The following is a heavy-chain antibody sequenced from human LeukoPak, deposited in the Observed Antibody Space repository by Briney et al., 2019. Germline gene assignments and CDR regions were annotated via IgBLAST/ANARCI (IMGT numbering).Heavy chain of an antibody. CDR2: IRYDGSNK. J-gene: IGHJ4*02. D-gene: IGHD5-24*01. Sequence: GGSLRLSCAASGFTFSSYGMHWVRQAPGKGLEWVAFIRYDGSNKYYADSVKGRFTISRDNAKNSLYLQMNSLRAEDTAVYYCARDLRAVEMASKVPYWGQGTLVTVSS. CDR3: ARDLRAVEMASKVPY. CDR1: GFTFSSYG. V-gene: IGHV3-30*02.